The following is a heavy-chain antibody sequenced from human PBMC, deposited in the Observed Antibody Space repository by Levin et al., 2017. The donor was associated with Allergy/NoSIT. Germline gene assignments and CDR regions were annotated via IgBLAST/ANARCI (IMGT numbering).Heavy chain of an antibody. V-gene: IGHV3-30-3*01. CDR3: ARDGAVGILTGYYLDY. CDR2: ISYDGSNK. CDR1: GFTFSSYA. J-gene: IGHJ4*02. Sequence: GGSLRLSCAASGFTFSSYAMHWVRQAPGKGLEWVAVISYDGSNKYYADSVKGRFTISRDNSKNTLYLQMNSLRAEDTAVYYCARDGAVGILTGYYLDYWGQGTLVTVSS. D-gene: IGHD3-9*01.